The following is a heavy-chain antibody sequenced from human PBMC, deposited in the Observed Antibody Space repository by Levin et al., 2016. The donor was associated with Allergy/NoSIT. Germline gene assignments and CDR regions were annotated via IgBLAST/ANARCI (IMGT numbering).Heavy chain of an antibody. CDR1: GFTFSSYS. J-gene: IGHJ6*02. Sequence: GESLKISCAASGFTFSSYSMNWVRQAPGKGLEWVSSISSSSSYIYYADSVKGRFTISRDNAKNSLYLQMNSLRAEDTAVYYCARGEYCSSTSCSAIRNRYYYYGMDVWGQGTTVTVSS. CDR2: ISSSSSYI. CDR3: ARGEYCSSTSCSAIRNRYYYYGMDV. D-gene: IGHD2-2*01. V-gene: IGHV3-21*01.